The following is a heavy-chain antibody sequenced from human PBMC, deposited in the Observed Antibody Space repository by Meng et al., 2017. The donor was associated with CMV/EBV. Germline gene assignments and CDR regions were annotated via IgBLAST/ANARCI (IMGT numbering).Heavy chain of an antibody. D-gene: IGHD2-2*02. Sequence: GESLKISCAASGFTFSSYSMNWVRQAPGKGLEWVSSISSSSSYIYYADSVKGRFTISRDNAKNSLYLQMNSLRAEDTAVYYCARSGYCSSTSCYTAYGMDVWGQGTTVTVSS. CDR3: ARSGYCSSTSCYTAYGMDV. V-gene: IGHV3-21*01. CDR2: ISSSSSYI. J-gene: IGHJ6*02. CDR1: GFTFSSYS.